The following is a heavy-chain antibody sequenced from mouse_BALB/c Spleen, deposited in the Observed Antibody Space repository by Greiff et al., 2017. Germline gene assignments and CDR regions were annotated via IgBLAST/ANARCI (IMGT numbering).Heavy chain of an antibody. CDR3: ARQAYGNYLAWFAY. D-gene: IGHD2-10*02. CDR1: GDSITSGY. Sequence: EVQLQQSGPSLVKPSQTLSLTCSVTGDSITSGYWNWIRKFPGNKLEYMGYISYSGSTYYNPSLKSRISITRDTSKNQYYLQLNSVTTEDTATYYCARQAYGNYLAWFAYWGQGTLVTVSA. V-gene: IGHV3-8*02. CDR2: ISYSGST. J-gene: IGHJ3*01.